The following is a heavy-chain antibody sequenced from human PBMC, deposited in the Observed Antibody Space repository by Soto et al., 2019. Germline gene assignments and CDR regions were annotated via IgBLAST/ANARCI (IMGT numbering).Heavy chain of an antibody. Sequence: ETLSLTCTVSGGSISSSSYYWGCIRQPPGKGLEWIGSIYYSGSTYYNPSLKSRVTISVDTSKNQFSLKLSSVTAADTAVYYCARHSYYYDSSGYYPYYFDYWGQGTLVTVSS. CDR2: IYYSGST. J-gene: IGHJ4*02. CDR1: GGSISSSSYY. V-gene: IGHV4-39*01. CDR3: ARHSYYYDSSGYYPYYFDY. D-gene: IGHD3-22*01.